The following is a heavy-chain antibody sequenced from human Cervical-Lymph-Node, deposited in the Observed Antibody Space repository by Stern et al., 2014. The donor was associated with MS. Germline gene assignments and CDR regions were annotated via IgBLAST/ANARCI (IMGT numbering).Heavy chain of an antibody. Sequence: EVQLEESGAEVKKPGESLKISCKASGYMFASHWIGWVRQMPGKGLEWMGIAYPGDSDTRYSRSFQGLVTISVDKSISTAYLQWSSLKASDTAMYYCARVNGGNSDWFDPWGQGTLVTVSS. J-gene: IGHJ5*02. CDR3: ARVNGGNSDWFDP. D-gene: IGHD4-23*01. CDR1: GYMFASHW. V-gene: IGHV5-51*01. CDR2: AYPGDSDT.